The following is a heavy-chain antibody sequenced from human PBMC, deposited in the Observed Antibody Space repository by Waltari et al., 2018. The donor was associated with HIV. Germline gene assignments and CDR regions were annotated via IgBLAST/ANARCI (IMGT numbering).Heavy chain of an antibody. D-gene: IGHD4-17*01. CDR1: GLTSRSFS. J-gene: IGHJ4*02. Sequence: EVQLVESGGGLVKPGGSLRLSCAGFGLTSRSFSMNWVRQAPGKGLEWVASISSVSSFIDYADSVKGRFTISRDNAKNSLYLQMKSLRVEDTALYYCARALTNFGGFWGQGTLVTVSS. CDR2: ISSVSSFI. V-gene: IGHV3-21*01. CDR3: ARALTNFGGF.